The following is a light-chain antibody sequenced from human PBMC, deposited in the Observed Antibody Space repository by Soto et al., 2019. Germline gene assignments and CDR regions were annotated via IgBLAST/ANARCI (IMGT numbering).Light chain of an antibody. V-gene: IGKV3-11*01. CDR2: DAS. CDR1: QSVSSY. J-gene: IGKJ2*03. CDR3: QHYNNWPPYS. Sequence: EIVLTQSPATLSLSPGERATLSFRASQSVSSYLAWYQQKPGQAPRLLLYDASNRATGIPARFSGSGSGTHFTLTISSLQSEDFGVYYCQHYNNWPPYSFGQGTKVHI.